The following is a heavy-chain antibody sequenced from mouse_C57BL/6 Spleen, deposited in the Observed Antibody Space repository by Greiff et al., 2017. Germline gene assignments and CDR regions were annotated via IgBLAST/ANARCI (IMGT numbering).Heavy chain of an antibody. D-gene: IGHD3-2*02. J-gene: IGHJ4*01. CDR1: GYTFTSYW. Sequence: VQLQQPGAELVRPGTSVKLSCKASGYTFTSYWMHWVKQRPGQGLEWIGVIDPSDSYTNYNQKFKGKATLTVDTSSSTAYMQLSSLTSEDSAVYYCARGTAQALYAMDYWGQGTSVTVSS. V-gene: IGHV1-59*01. CDR3: ARGTAQALYAMDY. CDR2: IDPSDSYT.